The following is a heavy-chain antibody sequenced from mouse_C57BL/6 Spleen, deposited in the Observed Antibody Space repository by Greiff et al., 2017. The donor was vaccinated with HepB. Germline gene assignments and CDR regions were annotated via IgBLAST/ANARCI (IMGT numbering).Heavy chain of an antibody. J-gene: IGHJ4*01. D-gene: IGHD2-4*01. CDR2: IYPGSGST. CDR3: ARWGYDYDENAMDY. CDR1: GYTFTSYW. V-gene: IGHV1-55*01. Sequence: QVQLQQPGAELVKPGASVKMSCKASGYTFTSYWITWVKQRPGQGLEWIGDIYPGSGSTNYNEKFKSKATLTVDTSSSTAYMQLSSLTSEDSAVYNCARWGYDYDENAMDYWGQGTSVTVSS.